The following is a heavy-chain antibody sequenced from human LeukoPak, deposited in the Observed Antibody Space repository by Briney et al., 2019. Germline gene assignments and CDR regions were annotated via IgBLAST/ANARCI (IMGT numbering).Heavy chain of an antibody. Sequence: SDTLSLTCAVYGGSLSGYYWSWIRQSPEKGLEWIAEINHSGNINYNASLQSRLTISVDTSKSQFSLMLRSVTVADTAVYYCARRSCHLLYGYYYYYIDVWGKGTPVTVSS. CDR2: INHSGNI. J-gene: IGHJ6*03. D-gene: IGHD2-2*02. CDR3: ARRSCHLLYGYYYYYIDV. V-gene: IGHV4-34*01. CDR1: GGSLSGYY.